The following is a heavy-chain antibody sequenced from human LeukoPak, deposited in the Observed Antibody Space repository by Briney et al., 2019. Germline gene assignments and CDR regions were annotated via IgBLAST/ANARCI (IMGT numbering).Heavy chain of an antibody. Sequence: GGSLRLSCAASGFTPSYYAMSWVRQAPGKGLEWVSGFSAGGGSTYYADSVKGRFTISRDNSKNTLFLQMNSLRAADTAVYYCSHDHYYGLGSYAYWGQGALVTVSS. J-gene: IGHJ4*02. CDR2: FSAGGGST. D-gene: IGHD3-10*01. V-gene: IGHV3-23*01. CDR1: GFTPSYYA. CDR3: SHDHYYGLGSYAY.